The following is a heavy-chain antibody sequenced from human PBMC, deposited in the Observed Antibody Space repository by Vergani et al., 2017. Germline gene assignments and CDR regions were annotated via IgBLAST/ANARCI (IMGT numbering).Heavy chain of an antibody. CDR2: ISYDGSNK. CDR3: ARGSAPRCNAQGQKMDG. V-gene: IGHV3-30-3*01. D-gene: IGHD4/OR15-4a*01. J-gene: IGHJ6*01. Sequence: QVQLVESGGGVVQPGRYLRLSCAASGFTFSSYAMHWVRQAPGKGLEWVAVISYDGSNKYYADSVKGRFTISRDNSKNTLYLQMNSLRAEDTAVYYCARGSAPRCNAQGQKMDGWGKGTAVTVSS. CDR1: GFTFSSYA.